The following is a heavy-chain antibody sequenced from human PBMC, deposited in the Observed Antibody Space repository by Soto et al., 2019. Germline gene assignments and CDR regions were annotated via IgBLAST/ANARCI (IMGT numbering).Heavy chain of an antibody. CDR3: AKSTATGGGAFDI. CDR1: GYTFTGYY. CDR2: INPNSGGT. Sequence: ASVKVSCKASGYTFTGYYMHWVRQAPGQGLEWMGWINPNSGGTNYQQKFQGRFTISRDGSKKTVYLQMNSLTAGDTAVYYCAKSTATGGGAFDICGQGTMVIVSS. D-gene: IGHD2-8*02. V-gene: IGHV1-2*02. J-gene: IGHJ3*02.